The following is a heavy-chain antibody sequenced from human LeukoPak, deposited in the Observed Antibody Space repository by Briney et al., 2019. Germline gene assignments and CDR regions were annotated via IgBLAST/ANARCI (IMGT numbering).Heavy chain of an antibody. J-gene: IGHJ4*02. CDR2: INTDGTST. CDR1: GFTFSNYW. Sequence: PGGSLRLSCAASGFTFSNYWMHWVRQAPGKGLEWVSRINTDGTSTIYADSVKGRFTISRDNSKNTMFLQMNSLRPEDTAVYFCAKDGGNYYIDYWGQGTLVTVSS. D-gene: IGHD4-23*01. V-gene: IGHV3-74*01. CDR3: AKDGGNYYIDY.